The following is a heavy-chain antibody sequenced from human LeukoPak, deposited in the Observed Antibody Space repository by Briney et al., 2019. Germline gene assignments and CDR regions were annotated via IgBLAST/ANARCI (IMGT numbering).Heavy chain of an antibody. D-gene: IGHD4-17*01. CDR3: ARDFQYGDYVFDY. CDR2: ISSSSSYI. Sequence: GGSLRLSCAASGFTFSSKSMTWVRQAQGKGRGGVSSISSSSSYIYYADSVKGPFTISRDNAKNSLYLQMNSLRAEDTAVYYCARDFQYGDYVFDYWGQGTLVTVSS. V-gene: IGHV3-21*01. CDR1: GFTFSSKS. J-gene: IGHJ4*02.